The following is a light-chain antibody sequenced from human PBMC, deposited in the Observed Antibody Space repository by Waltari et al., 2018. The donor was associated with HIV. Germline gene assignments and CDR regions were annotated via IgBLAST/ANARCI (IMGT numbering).Light chain of an antibody. CDR1: SSNIATNY. CDR3: TLINWV. Sequence: QSVLTQPPSASGTPGRRVTISFSGGSSNIATNYVSWFHHLPVTAPEFVIYRNGSRAAWVPDRFAGSESGTSPSLAISGFRSEDETNYYDTLINWVFGGRTKLTVL. V-gene: IGLV1-47*01. J-gene: IGLJ3*02. CDR2: RNG.